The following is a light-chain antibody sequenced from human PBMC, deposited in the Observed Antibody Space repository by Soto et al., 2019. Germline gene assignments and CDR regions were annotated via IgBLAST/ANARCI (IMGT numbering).Light chain of an antibody. V-gene: IGLV1-44*01. J-gene: IGLJ1*01. Sequence: QSVLTQPPSVSGTPGQRVTISCSGSSSNIGSNTVSWFQQLPGTAPKLLIYSHIQRPSGVPGRFSGSKSGTSASLAIRGLQSEDEADYYCAAWDDSLTGYVFGTGTQLTVL. CDR2: SHI. CDR1: SSNIGSNT. CDR3: AAWDDSLTGYV.